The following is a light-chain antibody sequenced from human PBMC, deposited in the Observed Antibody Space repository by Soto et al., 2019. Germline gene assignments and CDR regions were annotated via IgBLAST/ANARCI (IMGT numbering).Light chain of an antibody. J-gene: IGKJ5*01. CDR2: DAS. CDR1: QSVRSER. CDR3: QEYDGAPPIT. V-gene: IGKV3-20*01. Sequence: EIVMTQSPGTLSLSPGERATLSCRASQSVRSERLAWYQQKRGQAPTLLIFDASSRASGTPERFSGSGSGTDFTLTISRLEPEDFAVYYCQEYDGAPPITFGLGTRWRL.